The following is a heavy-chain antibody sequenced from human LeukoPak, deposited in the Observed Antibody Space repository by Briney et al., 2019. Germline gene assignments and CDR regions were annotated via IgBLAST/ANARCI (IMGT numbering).Heavy chain of an antibody. J-gene: IGHJ3*02. Sequence: ASVKVSCKASGYTFTGYYVHWVRQAPGQGLEWMGWINPNSGGTNCAQKFQGRVTMTRDTSISTAYMELSRLRSDGTAVYYCARDLRPLIVVVVAATRSDAFDIWGQGTMVTVSS. CDR3: ARDLRPLIVVVVAATRSDAFDI. V-gene: IGHV1-2*02. D-gene: IGHD2-15*01. CDR2: INPNSGGT. CDR1: GYTFTGYY.